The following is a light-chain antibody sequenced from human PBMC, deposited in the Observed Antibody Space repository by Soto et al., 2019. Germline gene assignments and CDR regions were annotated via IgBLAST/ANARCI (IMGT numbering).Light chain of an antibody. CDR2: AAS. Sequence: DIQLTQSPFFLAASVGDMVTITCRASQGISSYLVWYQQKAGTAPKSLIYAASTLQTGVPSRFSGRRSGTVFTLTISSLQPEDSATYYCRQHSSFPITFGQGTRLEIK. V-gene: IGKV1-9*01. CDR1: QGISSY. J-gene: IGKJ5*01. CDR3: RQHSSFPIT.